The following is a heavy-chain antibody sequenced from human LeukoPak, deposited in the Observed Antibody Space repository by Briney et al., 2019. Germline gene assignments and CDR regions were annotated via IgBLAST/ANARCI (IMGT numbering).Heavy chain of an antibody. J-gene: IGHJ4*02. V-gene: IGHV4-34*01. CDR2: INHSGST. CDR1: GGSFSGYY. Sequence: SETLSLTCAVYGGSFSGYYWSWIRQPPGKGLEWIGEINHSGSTNYNPSLKSRVTISVDTSKNQFSLKLSSVTAADTAVYYCARGPGYSSGWYKGLDYWGQGTLVTVSS. CDR3: ARGPGYSSGWYKGLDY. D-gene: IGHD6-19*01.